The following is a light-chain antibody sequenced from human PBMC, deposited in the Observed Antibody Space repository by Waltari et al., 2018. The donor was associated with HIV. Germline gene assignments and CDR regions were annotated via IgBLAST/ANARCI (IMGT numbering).Light chain of an antibody. Sequence: QSVLTQPPSASGTTGQRVTISCSGGSGCDFVYWYQVLPGTAPKLLIQRSYQRASGVPDRFSGSKSGTSASLAISGLRSEDEADYYCAVWDDNLNVVFGGGTKLTVL. CDR3: AVWDDNLNVV. CDR1: SGCDF. CDR2: RSY. J-gene: IGLJ2*01. V-gene: IGLV1-47*01.